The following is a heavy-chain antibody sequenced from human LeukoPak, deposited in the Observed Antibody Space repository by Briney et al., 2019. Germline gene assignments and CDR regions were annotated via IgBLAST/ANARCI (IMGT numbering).Heavy chain of an antibody. J-gene: IGHJ4*02. V-gene: IGHV4-59*01. CDR1: GGSISSYY. CDR2: FYNSEYT. CDR3: AGDYKTLAY. D-gene: IGHD5-24*01. Sequence: SETLPLTCTVSGGSISSYYWSWIRQSPGKGLEWIGYFYNSEYTTYNPSLKSRVTISADKSKNQFSLRLSSVTAADTAVYYCAGDYKTLAYWGQGALVTVSS.